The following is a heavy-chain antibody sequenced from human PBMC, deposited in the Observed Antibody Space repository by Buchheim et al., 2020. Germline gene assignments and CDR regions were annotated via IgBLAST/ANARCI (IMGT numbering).Heavy chain of an antibody. CDR2: IHYSGST. D-gene: IGHD6-19*01. CDR3: ARGAPPRGLENAFHI. J-gene: IGHJ3*02. Sequence: QVQLQESGPGLVKPSETLSLTCTVSGGSISSYYWSWIRQPPGKGLEWIGYIHYSGSTNYNPSLKSRVTISVDTSKNEFSLKLSSVTAADTAVYYCARGAPPRGLENAFHIWGQGT. V-gene: IGHV4-59*01. CDR1: GGSISSYY.